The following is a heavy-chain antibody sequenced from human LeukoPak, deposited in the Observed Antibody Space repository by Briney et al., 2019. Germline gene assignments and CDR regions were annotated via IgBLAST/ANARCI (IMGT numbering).Heavy chain of an antibody. V-gene: IGHV1-2*02. CDR1: VYTFTGNY. CDR3: ASLPPRTWLGDY. J-gene: IGHJ4*02. Sequence: ASVNVSFKSSVYTFTGNYMHWVRQAPGQELDGMGWINPNSGGTNYAQKFQGRVTMTRDTSISTAYMELSRLRSDDTAVYYCASLPPRTWLGDYWGQGTLVTVSS. CDR2: INPNSGGT. D-gene: IGHD6-19*01.